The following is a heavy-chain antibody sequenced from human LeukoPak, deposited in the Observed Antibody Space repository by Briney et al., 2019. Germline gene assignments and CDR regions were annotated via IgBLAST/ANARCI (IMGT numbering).Heavy chain of an antibody. CDR3: ARIYCTNDVCYKSGLDY. D-gene: IGHD2-8*01. CDR1: GGSFSGYY. Sequence: PSETLSLTCAVYGGSFSGYYWSWIRQPPGKGLEWIGEINHSGSTNYNPSLKSRVTISVDTSKNQFSLKLSSVTAADTAVYYCARIYCTNDVCYKSGLDYWGQGTLVTVSS. V-gene: IGHV4-34*01. CDR2: INHSGST. J-gene: IGHJ4*02.